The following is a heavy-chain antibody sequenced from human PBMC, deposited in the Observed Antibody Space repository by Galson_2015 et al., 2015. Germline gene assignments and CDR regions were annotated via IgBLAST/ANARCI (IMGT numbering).Heavy chain of an antibody. Sequence: SLRLSCAASGFTVSFTYMTWVRQAPGKGLEWVSVIYSGGTTYYADSVKGRFTISRDISKNTLFLQMNTLRAEDTAVYYCARLNSYYYMDVWGKGTTVTVSS. CDR3: ARLNSYYYMDV. J-gene: IGHJ6*03. V-gene: IGHV3-53*01. CDR2: IYSGGTT. CDR1: GFTVSFTY.